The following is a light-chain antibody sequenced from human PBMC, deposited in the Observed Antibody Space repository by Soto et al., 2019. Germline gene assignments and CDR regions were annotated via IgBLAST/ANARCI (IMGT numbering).Light chain of an antibody. Sequence: EIVMTQSPATLSVSPGERVTLSCRASQSVSCLAWYQHKPGQPPRLLIYGASARATGIPARFSGSGSGTDFTLTISSLQSEDSAVYFGQQCSACPLFTFGQGKRLEIK. CDR1: QSVSC. CDR2: GAS. J-gene: IGKJ5*01. V-gene: IGKV3-15*01. CDR3: QQCSACPLFT.